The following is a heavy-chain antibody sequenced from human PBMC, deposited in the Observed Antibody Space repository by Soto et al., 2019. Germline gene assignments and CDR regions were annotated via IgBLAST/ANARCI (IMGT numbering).Heavy chain of an antibody. CDR2: VIPIFGTA. D-gene: IGHD3-22*01. Sequence: SVKVSCKASGGTFSSYAISWVRQAPGQGLEWMGGVIPIFGTANYAQKFQGRVTITADESTSTAYMELSSLRSEDTAVYYCTMIVVASGAFEIWGQGTMVTVSS. J-gene: IGHJ3*02. V-gene: IGHV1-69*13. CDR1: GGTFSSYA. CDR3: TMIVVASGAFEI.